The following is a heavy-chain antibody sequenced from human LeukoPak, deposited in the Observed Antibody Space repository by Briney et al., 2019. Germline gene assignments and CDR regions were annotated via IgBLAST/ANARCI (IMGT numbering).Heavy chain of an antibody. V-gene: IGHV4-34*01. CDR2: INHSGST. Sequence: SETLSLTCAVYGGSFSGYYWSWIRQPPGKGLEWIGEINHSGSTNYNPSLKSRVTISVDTSKNQFSLKLSSVTAADTAVYYCVRISNSALNYGSGSYYIFDYWGQGTLVTVSS. J-gene: IGHJ4*02. CDR1: GGSFSGYY. CDR3: VRISNSALNYGSGSYYIFDY. D-gene: IGHD3-10*01.